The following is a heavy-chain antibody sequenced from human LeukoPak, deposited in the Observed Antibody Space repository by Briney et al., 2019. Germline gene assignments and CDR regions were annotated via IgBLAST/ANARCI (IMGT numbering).Heavy chain of an antibody. CDR2: IYTGGNT. CDR3: ASPHLGSMDGYRADY. Sequence: PGGSLRLSCAASGFTVSSNYMNWVRQAPGKGLEWVSLIYTGGNTFYADSVKGRFTISRDISKNTLYLQMNSLRAEDTAVYHCASPHLGSMDGYRADYWGQGTLVTVSS. CDR1: GFTVSSNY. J-gene: IGHJ4*02. D-gene: IGHD5-24*01. V-gene: IGHV3-53*01.